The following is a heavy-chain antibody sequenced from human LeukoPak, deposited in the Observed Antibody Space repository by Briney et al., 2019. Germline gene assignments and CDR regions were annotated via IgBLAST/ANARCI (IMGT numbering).Heavy chain of an antibody. V-gene: IGHV3-23*01. Sequence: GGSLRLSCAASGFTFSSYGMSWVRQAPGKGLEWVSAISGSGGSTYYADSVKGRFTIFRDNSKNTLYLQMNSLRAEDTAVYYCAKCWFLYFDGGYYFDYWGQGTLVTVSS. J-gene: IGHJ4*02. CDR1: GFTFSSYG. D-gene: IGHD3-9*01. CDR2: ISGSGGST. CDR3: AKCWFLYFDGGYYFDY.